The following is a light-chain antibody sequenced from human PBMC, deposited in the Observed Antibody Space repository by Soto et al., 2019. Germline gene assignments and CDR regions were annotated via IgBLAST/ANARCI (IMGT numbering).Light chain of an antibody. CDR2: GAS. CDR3: QQYNNWPLT. J-gene: IGKJ1*01. Sequence: EILMTQSPATLSVSPGERGSLSCRASQSVSSNLAWYQQKPGQAPRLLIYGASTRATGIPARFSGSGSGTEFTLTISSLQSEDFAVYYCQQYNNWPLTFGQGTKV. CDR1: QSVSSN. V-gene: IGKV3-15*01.